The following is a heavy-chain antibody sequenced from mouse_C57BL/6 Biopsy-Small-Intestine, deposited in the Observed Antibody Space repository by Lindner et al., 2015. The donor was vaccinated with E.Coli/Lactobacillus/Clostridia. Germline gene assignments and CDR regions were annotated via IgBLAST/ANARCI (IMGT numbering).Heavy chain of an antibody. CDR2: IYPGDSDT. J-gene: IGHJ2*01. D-gene: IGHD1-1*01. V-gene: IGHV1-5*01. CDR1: GYTFTSYW. Sequence: VQLQESGTVLAGPGASVKMSCKASGYTFTSYWMHWVKQRPGQGLEWIGAIYPGDSDTRYNQKFKGKAKLTAVTSASTAYMELSSLTNEDSAVYYCTRSTYGNHGDFDYWGQGTTLTVSS. CDR3: TRSTYGNHGDFDY.